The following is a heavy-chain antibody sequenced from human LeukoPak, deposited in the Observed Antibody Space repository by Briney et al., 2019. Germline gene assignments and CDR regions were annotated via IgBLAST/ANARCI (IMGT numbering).Heavy chain of an antibody. J-gene: IGHJ4*02. V-gene: IGHV4-61*02. CDR2: IYTSGST. CDR1: GGSISSGSYY. D-gene: IGHD4-17*01. Sequence: PSQTLSLTCTVSGGSISSGSYYWSWIRQPAGKGLEWIGRIYTSGSTNYNPSLKSRVTMSVDTSKNQFSLKLSSVTAADTAVYYCAREPPLTPGVTTGIDYWGQGTLVTVSS. CDR3: AREPPLTPGVTTGIDY.